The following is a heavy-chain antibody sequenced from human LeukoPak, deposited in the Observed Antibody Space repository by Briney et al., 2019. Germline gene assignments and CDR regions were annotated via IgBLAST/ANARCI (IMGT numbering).Heavy chain of an antibody. V-gene: IGHV3-7*01. D-gene: IGHD3-10*01. Sequence: GESLRLSCAASGFSFTTYWMSWVRQAPGKGLEWVANIKQDGTEKYYVDSVKGRFTISRENAENSLYLQMNSLRVEDTAVSYCAKLAKYFYGSETYYFFEHWGQGTPVTASS. CDR3: AKLAKYFYGSETYYFFEH. CDR2: IKQDGTEK. CDR1: GFSFTTYW. J-gene: IGHJ4*02.